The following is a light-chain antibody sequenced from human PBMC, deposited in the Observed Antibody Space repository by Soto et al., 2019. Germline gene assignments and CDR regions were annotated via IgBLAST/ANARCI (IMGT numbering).Light chain of an antibody. V-gene: IGKV3-11*01. CDR3: QQRSNWPPIFT. J-gene: IGKJ3*01. CDR2: DAS. CDR1: QSVSNY. Sequence: EIVLTQSPATLSLSPGERATLSCRASQSVSNYLAWYQQKPGQAPRLLIYDASNRATGIPARFSGSGSGTDVTLTISSLEPEDFAVYYCQQRSNWPPIFTFGPGTKVDFK.